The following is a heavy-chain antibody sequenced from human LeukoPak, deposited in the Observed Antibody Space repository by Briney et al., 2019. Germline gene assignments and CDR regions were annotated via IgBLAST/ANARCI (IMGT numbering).Heavy chain of an antibody. CDR3: ARGRTTVTTD. CDR2: IDQDGNDK. CDR1: GFNFSSFW. J-gene: IGHJ4*02. D-gene: IGHD4-17*01. V-gene: IGHV3-7*01. Sequence: GGSLRLSCAASGFNFSSFWMNWVRQVPGKGLEWVANIDQDGNDKYYVDSVKGRFTISRDNAKNSLYLQMNSLRAEDTAVYYCARGRTTVTTDWGQGTLVTVSS.